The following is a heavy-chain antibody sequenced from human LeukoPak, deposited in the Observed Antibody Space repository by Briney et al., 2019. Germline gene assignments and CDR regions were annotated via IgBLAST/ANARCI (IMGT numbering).Heavy chain of an antibody. J-gene: IGHJ6*02. CDR2: ISRSGQNI. Sequence: PGGSLRLSCAASGFTFSSYTMNWVRQPPGKGLQWVSSISRSGQNIDHADSVNGRFSISRDNAKNSLYLQMNSLRAEDTAVYYCARDPSSASDSSGYYYYYYGMDVWGQGTTVTVSS. CDR3: ARDPSSASDSSGYYYYYYGMDV. CDR1: GFTFSSYT. D-gene: IGHD3-22*01. V-gene: IGHV3-21*01.